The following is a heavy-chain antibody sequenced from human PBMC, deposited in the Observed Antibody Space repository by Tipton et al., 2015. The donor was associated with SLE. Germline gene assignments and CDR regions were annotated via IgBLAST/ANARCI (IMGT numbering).Heavy chain of an antibody. CDR2: IYYSGST. J-gene: IGHJ4*02. Sequence: GLVKPSETLSLTCTGSGGSISTSGYYWGWIRQPPGKGLEWIASIYYSGSTYYNPSLESRVTISVDTSKNQFSLRLSSVTAADTAMYYCARHVYSYDTSSSYYYFDYWGQGTLVTVSS. CDR3: ARHVYSYDTSSSYYYFDY. D-gene: IGHD3-22*01. CDR1: GGSISTSGYY. V-gene: IGHV4-39*01.